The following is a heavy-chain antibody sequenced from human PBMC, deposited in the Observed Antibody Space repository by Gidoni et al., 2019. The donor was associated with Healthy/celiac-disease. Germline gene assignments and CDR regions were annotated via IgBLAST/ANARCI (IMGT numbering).Heavy chain of an antibody. J-gene: IGHJ5*02. CDR1: GYSISSGYY. CDR2: FYHSWST. CDR3: AKDVREAAALTGVYNCFDP. Sequence: QVQLQESGPGRVKPSETRSLTCNVSGYSISSGYYWGWIRQPPGKGLEWIGSFYHSWSTDYNPSLKSRVTISVDTSKNQFTLKLSSVTAADTAVYYCAKDVREAAALTGVYNCFDPWGQGTLVTVSS. D-gene: IGHD6-13*01. V-gene: IGHV4-38-2*02.